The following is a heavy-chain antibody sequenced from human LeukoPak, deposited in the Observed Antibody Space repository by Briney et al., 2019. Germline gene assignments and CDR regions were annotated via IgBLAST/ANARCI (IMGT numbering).Heavy chain of an antibody. CDR1: SGSISSGSYY. Sequence: SETLSLTCTVSSGSISSGSYYWTWIRQPAGKGLEWIGRIYYRGSTEYNPSLKSRVTMSVDTSKNQFSLKLSSVTAADTAVYYCAREYSSSFRFSGESWFDPWGQGTLVTVSS. CDR2: IYYRGST. CDR3: AREYSSSFRFSGESWFDP. J-gene: IGHJ5*02. V-gene: IGHV4-61*10. D-gene: IGHD6-13*01.